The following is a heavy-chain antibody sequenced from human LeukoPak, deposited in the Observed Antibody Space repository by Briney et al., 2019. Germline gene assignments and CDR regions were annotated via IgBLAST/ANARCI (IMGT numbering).Heavy chain of an antibody. CDR3: ARDWRDHGGNSGLVY. V-gene: IGHV3-21*01. D-gene: IGHD4-23*01. Sequence: PGGSLRLSCASSGFTFSSYAMNWVRQAPGKGLEWVSSISVSSGFIYYADSVKGRFTISRDNAKNSLFLQMNSLRAEDTAVYYCARDWRDHGGNSGLVYWGQGTLVTVSS. CDR1: GFTFSSYA. J-gene: IGHJ4*02. CDR2: ISVSSGFI.